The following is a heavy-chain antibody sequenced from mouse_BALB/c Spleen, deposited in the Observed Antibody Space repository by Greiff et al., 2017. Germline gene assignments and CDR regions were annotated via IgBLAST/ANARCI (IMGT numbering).Heavy chain of an antibody. CDR2: INPYNGDT. CDR3: AREGYGSSRWYFDV. D-gene: IGHD1-1*01. CDR1: GYSFTGYF. V-gene: IGHV1-20*02. Sequence: VQLQQSGPELVKPGASVKISCKASGYSFTGYFMNWVMQSHGKSLEWIGRINPYNGDTFYNQKFKGKATLTVDKSSSTAHMELRSLASEDSAVYYCAREGYGSSRWYFDVWGAGTTVTVSS. J-gene: IGHJ1*01.